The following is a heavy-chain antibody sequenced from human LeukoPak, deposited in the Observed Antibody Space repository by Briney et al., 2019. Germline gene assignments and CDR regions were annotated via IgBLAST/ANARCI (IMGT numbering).Heavy chain of an antibody. Sequence: ASVKVSCKASGYTFTAYYIHWVRQAPGQGLQWMGWINPNSGGTNYAQKFQGRVTMTRDTSISTAYMELSRLRSDDTAVYYCARAGVYDILTGYYIPPYYYGMDVWGQGTTVTVSS. CDR3: ARAGVYDILTGYYIPPYYYGMDV. CDR1: GYTFTAYY. CDR2: INPNSGGT. V-gene: IGHV1-2*02. D-gene: IGHD3-9*01. J-gene: IGHJ6*02.